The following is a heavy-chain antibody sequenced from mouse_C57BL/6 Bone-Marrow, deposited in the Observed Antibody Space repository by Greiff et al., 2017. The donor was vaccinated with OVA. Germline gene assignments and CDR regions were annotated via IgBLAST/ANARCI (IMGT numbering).Heavy chain of an antibody. J-gene: IGHJ2*01. V-gene: IGHV1-81*01. CDR2: IYPRSGNT. CDR1: GYTFTSYG. CDR3: ARWWLRGYYFDY. Sequence: LVESGAELARPGASVKLSCKASGYTFTSYGISWVKQRTGQGLEWIGEIYPRSGNTYYNEKFKGKATLTADKSSSTAYMELRSLTSEDSAVYFCARWWLRGYYFDYWGQGTTLTVSS. D-gene: IGHD1-1*02.